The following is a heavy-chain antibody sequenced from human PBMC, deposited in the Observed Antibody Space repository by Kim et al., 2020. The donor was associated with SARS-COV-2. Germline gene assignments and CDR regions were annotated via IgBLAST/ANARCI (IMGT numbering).Heavy chain of an antibody. D-gene: IGHD2-21*01. Sequence: SGPTLVNPTQTLTLTCTFSGFSLSTSGMCVSWIRQPPGKALEWLARIDWDDDKYYSTSLKTRLTISKDTSKNQVVLTMTNMDPVDTATYYCARISCGGDYYYGMDVWGQGTTVTVSS. CDR3: ARISCGGDYYYGMDV. J-gene: IGHJ6*02. CDR1: GFSLSTSGMC. CDR2: IDWDDDK. V-gene: IGHV2-70*11.